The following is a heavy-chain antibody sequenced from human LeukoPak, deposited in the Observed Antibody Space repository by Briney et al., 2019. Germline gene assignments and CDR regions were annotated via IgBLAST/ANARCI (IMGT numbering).Heavy chain of an antibody. Sequence: ASVKVSCKASGDTFSSYVISWVRQAPGQGLERMGWISAYTGNTNYAQKLQGRVTMTTDTSTSTAYMELRSLRSDDTAVYYCARHRPEWFGEFFDYWGQGTLVTVSS. J-gene: IGHJ4*02. V-gene: IGHV1-18*01. D-gene: IGHD3-10*01. CDR1: GDTFSSYV. CDR2: ISAYTGNT. CDR3: ARHRPEWFGEFFDY.